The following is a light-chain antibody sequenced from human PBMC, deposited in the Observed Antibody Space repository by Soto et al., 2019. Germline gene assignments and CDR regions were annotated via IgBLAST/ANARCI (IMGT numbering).Light chain of an antibody. V-gene: IGKV3-20*01. CDR3: QQYGHSLWPIT. CDR1: QSISSSY. J-gene: IGKJ5*01. CDR2: GPS. Sequence: EIVLTQSPGTLSLPPGERATLSCRASQSISSSYLAWYQQKPGQAPRLLIYGPSSRATGIPDRFSGNGSGTDFTLTINRLEPEDFAVYYCQQYGHSLWPITFGQGTRLEIK.